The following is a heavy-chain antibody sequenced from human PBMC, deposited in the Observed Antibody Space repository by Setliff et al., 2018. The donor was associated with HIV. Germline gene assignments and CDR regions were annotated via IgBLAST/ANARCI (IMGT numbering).Heavy chain of an antibody. J-gene: IGHJ4*02. CDR2: IYHNGNT. Sequence: KPSETLSLTCDVSGYSISGGYYWGWIRQPPGKGLEWIANIYHNGNTHYNPSVKSRVTISVDTSKNQFSLKLRSVTAADTAVYYCARRPPYWGFDFWGQGTLVTVSS. CDR1: GYSISGGYY. CDR3: ARRPPYWGFDF. D-gene: IGHD3-16*01. V-gene: IGHV4-38-2*01.